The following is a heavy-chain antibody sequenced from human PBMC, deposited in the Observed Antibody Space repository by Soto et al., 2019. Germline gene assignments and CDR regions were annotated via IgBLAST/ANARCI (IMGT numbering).Heavy chain of an antibody. CDR3: LIVVVNPFDY. Sequence: GGSLRLSCAASGFTFSSYAMHWVRQAPGKGLEWVAVISYDGSNKYYADSVKGRFTISRDNSKNTLYLQMNSLRAEDTAVYYCLIVVVNPFDYWGQGTLVTVSS. J-gene: IGHJ4*02. D-gene: IGHD3-22*01. V-gene: IGHV3-30-3*01. CDR1: GFTFSSYA. CDR2: ISYDGSNK.